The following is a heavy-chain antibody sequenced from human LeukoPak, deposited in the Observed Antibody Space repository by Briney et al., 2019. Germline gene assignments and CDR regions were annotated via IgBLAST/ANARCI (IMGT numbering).Heavy chain of an antibody. CDR1: GYTFTTYY. CDR3: ARVLGYEGQWEPLDY. V-gene: IGHV1-46*01. D-gene: IGHD1-14*01. J-gene: IGHJ4*02. CDR2: INPSSGST. Sequence: WASVKVSCKASGYTFTTYYMHWVRQAPGQGLEWMGIINPSSGSTNYAQRFQGRVSMTRDTSTSTVYMELSSLRSEDTAVYYCARVLGYEGQWEPLDYWGQGTLVTVSS.